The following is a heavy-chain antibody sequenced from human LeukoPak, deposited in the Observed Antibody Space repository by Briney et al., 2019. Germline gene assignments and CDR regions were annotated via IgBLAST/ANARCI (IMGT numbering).Heavy chain of an antibody. CDR3: ARDQDHWSGYSDY. Sequence: GGSLRLSCAASGFTFSSYWMSWVRQAPGKGLEWVANIKQDGSEKYYVDSVKGRFTISRDNAKNSLYLQMNSLRAEDTAVYYYARDQDHWSGYSDYWGQGTLVTVSS. CDR2: IKQDGSEK. V-gene: IGHV3-7*01. CDR1: GFTFSSYW. D-gene: IGHD3-3*01. J-gene: IGHJ4*02.